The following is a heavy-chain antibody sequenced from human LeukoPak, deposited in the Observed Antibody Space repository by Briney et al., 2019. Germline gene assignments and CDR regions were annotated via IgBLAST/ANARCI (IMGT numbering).Heavy chain of an antibody. Sequence: SVKVSCKASGGTFSSYAISWVRQAPGQGLEWMGGIIPIFGTANYAQKFQGRVTITADESTSTAYMELSSLRSEDTAVYYCARPEYYDFWSGLSWFDPWGQGTLVTVSS. D-gene: IGHD3-3*01. CDR2: IIPIFGTA. CDR1: GGTFSSYA. V-gene: IGHV1-69*13. J-gene: IGHJ5*02. CDR3: ARPEYYDFWSGLSWFDP.